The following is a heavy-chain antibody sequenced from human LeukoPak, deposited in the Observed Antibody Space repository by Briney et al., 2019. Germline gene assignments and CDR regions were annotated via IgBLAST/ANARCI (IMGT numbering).Heavy chain of an antibody. Sequence: PGGSLRLSCAASGFIVNTNYMTWVRQAPGRGLEWVSFIYSGGSTYYADSVKGRFTISRDNSKNTLHLQMISLRAEDTAVYYCAKGDQPLLYGGAFDSWGQGTLVTVSS. J-gene: IGHJ4*02. CDR1: GFIVNTNY. CDR2: IYSGGST. V-gene: IGHV3-53*01. CDR3: AKGDQPLLYGGAFDS. D-gene: IGHD2-2*02.